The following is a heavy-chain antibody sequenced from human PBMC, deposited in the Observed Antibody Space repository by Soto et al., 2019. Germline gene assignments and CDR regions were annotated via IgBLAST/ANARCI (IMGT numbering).Heavy chain of an antibody. V-gene: IGHV3-74*01. J-gene: IGHJ4*02. D-gene: IGHD1-26*01. CDR1: GFNFSIYW. CDR3: TRDGGGRYYGGFDY. Sequence: EVQLVESGGGLVQPGGSLRLSCATSGFNFSIYWMHWVRQAPGKGVVWVSRINSDERTTDYADSVKGRFTISRDNAKNTLYLEMNSLRDEDTAVYYCTRDGGGRYYGGFDYWGQGTLVTVSS. CDR2: INSDERTT.